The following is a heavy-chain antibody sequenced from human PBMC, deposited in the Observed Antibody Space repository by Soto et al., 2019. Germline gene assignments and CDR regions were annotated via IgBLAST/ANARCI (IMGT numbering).Heavy chain of an antibody. CDR2: VNHAGGT. V-gene: IGHV4-34*01. J-gene: IGHJ4*02. CDR1: GGSFNDFY. D-gene: IGHD2-15*01. CDR3: ARRGRYGGRSYTC. Sequence: QMHIQQWGAGLLKPSETLSLTCAVSGGSFNDFYWNWVRQPPGEGLEWIGEVNHAGGTDYNPSLKSRVTISEDRSKNQLSLRLKSVTVADTATYYCARRGRYGGRSYTCWGQGTLVTVSS.